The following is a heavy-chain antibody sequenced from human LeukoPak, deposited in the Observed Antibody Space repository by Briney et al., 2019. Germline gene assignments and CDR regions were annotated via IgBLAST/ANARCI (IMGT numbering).Heavy chain of an antibody. D-gene: IGHD3-10*01. Sequence: SETLSLTCTVSGGSISSYYWSWIRQPPGKGLEWIGYVYYGGTTNYNPSLKSRVTISVDTSKNQFSLKLSSVTAADTAVYYCARHRAGTSFDYWGQGTLVTVSS. CDR3: ARHRAGTSFDY. CDR2: VYYGGTT. V-gene: IGHV4-59*08. J-gene: IGHJ4*02. CDR1: GGSISSYY.